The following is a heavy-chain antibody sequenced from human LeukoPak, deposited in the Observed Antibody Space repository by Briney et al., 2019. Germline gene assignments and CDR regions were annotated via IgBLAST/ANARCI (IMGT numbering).Heavy chain of an antibody. J-gene: IGHJ4*02. V-gene: IGHV3-23*01. CDR1: GITLSNYG. CDR2: IGGSGGRT. CDR3: AKRGVVIRVILVGFHKEAYYFDS. D-gene: IGHD3-22*01. Sequence: GGSLRLSCAVSGITLSNYGMSWVRQAPGKGLEWVAGIGGSGGRTNYADSAKGRFTISRDNPKNTLYLQMNSLRAEDTAVYFCAKRGVVIRVILVGFHKEAYYFDSWGQGALVIVSS.